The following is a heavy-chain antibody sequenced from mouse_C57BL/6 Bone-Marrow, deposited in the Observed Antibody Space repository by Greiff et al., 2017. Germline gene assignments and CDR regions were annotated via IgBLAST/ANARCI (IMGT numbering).Heavy chain of an antibody. CDR1: GYTFTSYW. V-gene: IGHV1-64*01. D-gene: IGHD1-1*01. Sequence: VQLQQPGAELVKPGASVKLSCKASGYTFTSYWMHWVKQRPGQGLEWIGMIHPNSGSTNYNEKFKSTATLTVDKSSSTAYMQLSSLTSEDSAVYYGARMTWGNYGSTRDYWGQGTTLTVSS. CDR2: IHPNSGST. CDR3: ARMTWGNYGSTRDY. J-gene: IGHJ2*01.